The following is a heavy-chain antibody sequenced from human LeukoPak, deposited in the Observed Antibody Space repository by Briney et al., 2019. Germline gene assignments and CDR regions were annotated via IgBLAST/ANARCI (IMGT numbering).Heavy chain of an antibody. V-gene: IGHV3-74*01. J-gene: IGHJ4*02. Sequence: PGGSLRLSCAASGFTFSNHWVHWVRQAPGQGLEWVSRIKTDGSSTTYADSVKGRFTISRDNAKNTLYLQMNGLRAEETAVYYCVRDALAPRRDFDFWGQGTLVTVSS. CDR2: IKTDGSST. CDR1: GFTFSNHW. CDR3: VRDALAPRRDFDF. D-gene: IGHD6-6*01.